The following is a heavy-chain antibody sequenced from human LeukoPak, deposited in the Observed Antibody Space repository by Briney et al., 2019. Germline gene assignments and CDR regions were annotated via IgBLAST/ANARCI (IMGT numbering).Heavy chain of an antibody. Sequence: GGSLRLSCAASGFTFSSYWMHWVRHGPGKGLVWVSRINSDGSSTTYADSVKGRFTISRDNAKNTLYLQMNSLRAEDTAVYYCARGSYGYDYWGQGTLVTVSS. CDR3: ARGSYGYDY. CDR2: INSDGSST. CDR1: GFTFSSYW. D-gene: IGHD5-18*01. V-gene: IGHV3-74*01. J-gene: IGHJ4*02.